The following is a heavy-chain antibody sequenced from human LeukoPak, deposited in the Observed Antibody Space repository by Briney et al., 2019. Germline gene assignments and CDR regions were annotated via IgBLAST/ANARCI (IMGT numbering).Heavy chain of an antibody. V-gene: IGHV4-59*01. CDR1: GGSITSSY. CDR2: FYYSGST. J-gene: IGHJ4*02. Sequence: SETLSLTCTVSGGSITSSYWSWIRQPPGKGLEWIGYFYYSGSTKYNPSLKTRVTTAVDTSKNQFSLKLSSVTAADTAVYYCASVSTLEWSFDYWGQGTLVTVSS. CDR3: ASVSTLEWSFDY. D-gene: IGHD3-3*01.